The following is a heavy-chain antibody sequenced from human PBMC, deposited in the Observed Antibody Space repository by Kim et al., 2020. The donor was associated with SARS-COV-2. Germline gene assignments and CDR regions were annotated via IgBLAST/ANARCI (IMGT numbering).Heavy chain of an antibody. D-gene: IGHD3-3*01. CDR2: IQNDGSDT. V-gene: IGHV3-74*01. CDR3: TGFVGVDQVPH. Sequence: GGSLRLSCAASGFTFNKYFMHWVRQAPGQGLVWVSRIQNDGSDTTYADSVRGRFTISRDNARNTLYLQMNSLRVEDTAIYFCTGFVGVDQVPHWGRGTLVTVSS. CDR1: GFTFNKYF. J-gene: IGHJ4*02.